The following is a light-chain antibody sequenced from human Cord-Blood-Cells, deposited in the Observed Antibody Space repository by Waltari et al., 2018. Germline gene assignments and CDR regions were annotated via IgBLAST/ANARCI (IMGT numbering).Light chain of an antibody. CDR1: QSVSSN. J-gene: IGKJ4*01. CDR2: GAS. Sequence: EIVMTQSPATLSVSPGERATLSCRARQSVSSNLAWYQQKPGQAPRLLIYGASTRATGIPARFSGSGSGTEFTLTISSLQSEDFAVYYCQQYNNWPPGITFGGGTKVEIK. V-gene: IGKV3-15*01. CDR3: QQYNNWPPGIT.